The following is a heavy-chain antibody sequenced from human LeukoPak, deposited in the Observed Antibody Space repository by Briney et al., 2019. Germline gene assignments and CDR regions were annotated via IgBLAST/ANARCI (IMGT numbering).Heavy chain of an antibody. J-gene: IGHJ4*02. D-gene: IGHD3-22*01. V-gene: IGHV4-34*01. CDR2: INHSGST. CDR1: GGSFSGYY. CDR3: ARVRQYYYDSSGYNRGHFDY. Sequence: SETLSLTCAVYGGSFSGYYWSWIRQPPGKGLEWIGEINHSGSTNYNPSLKSRVTISVDTSKNQFSLKLSSVTAADTAVYYCARVRQYYYDSSGYNRGHFDYWGQGTLVTVSS.